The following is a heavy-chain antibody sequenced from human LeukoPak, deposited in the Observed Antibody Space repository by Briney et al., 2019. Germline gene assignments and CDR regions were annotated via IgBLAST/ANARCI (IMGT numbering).Heavy chain of an antibody. D-gene: IGHD6-13*01. Sequence: SETLSLTCSVSGYTISSGYFWVWIRQPPGKGLEWIASIYHTGSISYYPSLKSRVTIAIDTSNNQFSLELSSVTAADTAVYYCARGDSSAWSNYFDPWGQGTLVTVSS. CDR1: GYTISSGYF. J-gene: IGHJ5*02. V-gene: IGHV4-38-2*02. CDR3: ARGDSSAWSNYFDP. CDR2: IYHTGSI.